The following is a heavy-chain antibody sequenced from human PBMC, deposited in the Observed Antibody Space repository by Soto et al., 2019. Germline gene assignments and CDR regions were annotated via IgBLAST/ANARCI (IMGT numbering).Heavy chain of an antibody. D-gene: IGHD2-15*01. CDR1: GFTFSSYA. J-gene: IGHJ6*02. Sequence: QVQLVESGGGVVQPGRSLRLSCAASGFTFSSYAMHWVRQAPGKGLEWVAVISYDGSNKYYADSVKGRFTISRDNSKNTLYLQMNSVRAEDTAVYYCARDRRDIVVVVAATNYYFYGMDVWGQGTTVTVSS. CDR3: ARDRRDIVVVVAATNYYFYGMDV. V-gene: IGHV3-30-3*01. CDR2: ISYDGSNK.